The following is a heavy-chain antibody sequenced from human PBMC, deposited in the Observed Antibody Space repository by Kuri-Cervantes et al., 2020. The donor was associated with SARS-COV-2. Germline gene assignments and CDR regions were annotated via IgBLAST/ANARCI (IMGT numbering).Heavy chain of an antibody. CDR2: IKQDGSEK. D-gene: IGHD2-15*01. Sequence: GESLKISCAASGFTFSSYWMSWVRQAPGKGLEWVANIKQDGSEKYYVDSVKGRFTISRDNAKNSLYLQMNSLRAEDTAVYYCARFDDSSYWYFDLWGRGTLVTVSS. CDR3: ARFDDSSYWYFDL. V-gene: IGHV3-7*01. J-gene: IGHJ2*01. CDR1: GFTFSSYW.